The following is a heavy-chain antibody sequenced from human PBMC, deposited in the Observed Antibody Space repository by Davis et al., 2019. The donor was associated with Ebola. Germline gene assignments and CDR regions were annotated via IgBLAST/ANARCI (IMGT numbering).Heavy chain of an antibody. CDR3: ASDVVVTAIYYYYGMDV. D-gene: IGHD2-21*02. V-gene: IGHV1-69*04. Sequence: SVKVSCKASGYTFTGYYMHWVRQAPGQGLEWMGRIIPILGIANYAQKFQGRVTITADKSTSTAYMELSSLRSEDTAVYYCASDVVVTAIYYYYGMDVWGQGTTVTVSS. CDR1: GYTFTGYY. CDR2: IIPILGIA. J-gene: IGHJ6*02.